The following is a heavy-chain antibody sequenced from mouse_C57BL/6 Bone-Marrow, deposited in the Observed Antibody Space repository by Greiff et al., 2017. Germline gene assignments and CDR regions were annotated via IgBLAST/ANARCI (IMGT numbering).Heavy chain of an antibody. CDR2: IYPGDGDT. D-gene: IGHD2-2*01. J-gene: IGHJ4*01. V-gene: IGHV1-80*01. Sequence: QVQLQQSGAELVKPGASVKISCKASGYAFSSYWMNWVKQRPGKGLEWIGQIYPGDGDTNYNGKFKGKATLNADKSSSTAYMQLSSLTSEDSAVYFWAREGSGGYHYYAMDYWGQGTSVTVSS. CDR3: AREGSGGYHYYAMDY. CDR1: GYAFSSYW.